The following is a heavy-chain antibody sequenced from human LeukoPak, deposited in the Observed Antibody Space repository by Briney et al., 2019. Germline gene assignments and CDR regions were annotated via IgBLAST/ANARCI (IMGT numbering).Heavy chain of an antibody. V-gene: IGHV4-39*07. CDR3: ARTYYGSGSTTFDY. CDR1: GGSISSSSYY. CDR2: IYYSRST. J-gene: IGHJ4*02. D-gene: IGHD3-10*01. Sequence: SETLSLTCTVSGGSISSSSYYWGWIRQPPGKGLEWIGSIYYSRSTYYNPSLKSRVTISVDTSKNQFSLKLSSVTAADTAVYYCARTYYGSGSTTFDYWGQGTLVTVSS.